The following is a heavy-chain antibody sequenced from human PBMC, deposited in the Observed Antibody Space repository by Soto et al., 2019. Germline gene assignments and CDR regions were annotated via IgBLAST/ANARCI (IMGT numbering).Heavy chain of an antibody. CDR1: GGSISSYY. V-gene: IGHV4-59*01. CDR2: ICYSGST. J-gene: IGHJ4*02. Sequence: SETLSLTCTVSGGSISSYYWSWIRQPPGKGLEWIGYICYSGSTNYNPSLKSRVTISVDTSKNQFSLKLSSVTAADTAVYYCARAYGDYVYYFDYWGQGTLVTVSS. CDR3: ARAYGDYVYYFDY. D-gene: IGHD4-17*01.